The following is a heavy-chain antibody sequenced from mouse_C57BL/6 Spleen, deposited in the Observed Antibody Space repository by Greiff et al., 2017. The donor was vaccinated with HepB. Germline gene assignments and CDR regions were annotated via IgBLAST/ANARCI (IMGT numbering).Heavy chain of an antibody. CDR2: IWRGGST. J-gene: IGHJ3*01. V-gene: IGHV2-5*01. Sequence: VKLMESGPGLVQPSQSLSITCTVSGFSLTSYGVHWVRQSPGKGLEWLGVIWRGGSTDYNAAFMSRLSITRDNSKSQVFFKMNSLQSDDIAIYYCASDYDGFAYWGQGTLVTVSA. CDR1: GFSLTSYG. D-gene: IGHD2-4*01. CDR3: ASDYDGFAY.